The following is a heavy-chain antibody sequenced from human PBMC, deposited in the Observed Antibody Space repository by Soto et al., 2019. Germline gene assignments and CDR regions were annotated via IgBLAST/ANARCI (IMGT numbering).Heavy chain of an antibody. Sequence: SETLSLTCAVYGGSFSGYYWSWIRQPPGKGLEWIGEINHSGSTNYNPSLKSRVTISVDTSKNQFSLKLSSVTAADTAVYYCARCAGRTTTYYYYMDVCGKGTAVIVSS. D-gene: IGHD4-4*01. CDR3: ARCAGRTTTYYYYMDV. CDR1: GGSFSGYY. J-gene: IGHJ6*03. V-gene: IGHV4-34*01. CDR2: INHSGST.